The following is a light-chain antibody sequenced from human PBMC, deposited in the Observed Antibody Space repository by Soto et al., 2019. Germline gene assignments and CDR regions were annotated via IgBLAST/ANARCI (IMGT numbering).Light chain of an antibody. V-gene: IGLV2-11*01. CDR1: SSDV. J-gene: IGLJ3*02. Sequence: QSALTQPRSVSGSPGQSVTISCIGTSSDVVSWYQQHPDTAPKLIIYYVTQRPSGVPDRFSASKSGNTASLTISGLQAEDEADYYCCSSAGGFTWVFGGGTKVTVL. CDR3: CSSAGGFTWV. CDR2: YVT.